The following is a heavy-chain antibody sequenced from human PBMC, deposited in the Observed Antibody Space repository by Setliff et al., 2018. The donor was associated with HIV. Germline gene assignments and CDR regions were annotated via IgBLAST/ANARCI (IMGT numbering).Heavy chain of an antibody. CDR2: INQSGST. CDR1: GGSFSGYY. V-gene: IGHV4-34*01. CDR3: ARRSRSYSSSPFQGGAFDI. J-gene: IGHJ3*02. D-gene: IGHD6-6*01. Sequence: SETLSLTCAVYGGSFSGYYWSWIRQPPGKGLEWIGEINQSGSTNYSPSLKSRVTISVDTSKNQFSLKLNSMTAADTGVYYCARRSRSYSSSPFQGGAFDIWGQGTMVTVSS.